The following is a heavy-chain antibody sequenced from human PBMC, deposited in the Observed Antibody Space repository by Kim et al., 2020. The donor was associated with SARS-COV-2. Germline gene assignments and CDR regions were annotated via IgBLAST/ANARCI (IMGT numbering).Heavy chain of an antibody. CDR1: GFTFSSYS. V-gene: IGHV3-21*01. CDR2: ISSSSSYI. D-gene: IGHD3-10*01. J-gene: IGHJ4*02. CDR3: ARDRVRMVRGVIKTVPLDY. Sequence: LSLTCAASGFTFSSYSMNWVRQAPGKGLEWVSSISSSSSYIYYADSVKGRFTISRDNAKNSLYLQMNSLRAEDTAVYYCARDRVRMVRGVIKTVPLDYWGQGTLVTVSS.